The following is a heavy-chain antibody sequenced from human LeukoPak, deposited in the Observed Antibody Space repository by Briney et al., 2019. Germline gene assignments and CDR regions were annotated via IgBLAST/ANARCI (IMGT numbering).Heavy chain of an antibody. Sequence: PGGSLRLSCAASGFTFSSYGMHWVRQAPGKGLEWVAFIRYDGSNKYYADSVKGRFTISRDNSKNTLYLQMNSLRAEDTAVYYCAKDELLWFGESYSDYWGQGTLVTVSS. CDR1: GFTFSSYG. CDR3: AKDELLWFGESYSDY. V-gene: IGHV3-30*02. CDR2: IRYDGSNK. D-gene: IGHD3-10*01. J-gene: IGHJ4*02.